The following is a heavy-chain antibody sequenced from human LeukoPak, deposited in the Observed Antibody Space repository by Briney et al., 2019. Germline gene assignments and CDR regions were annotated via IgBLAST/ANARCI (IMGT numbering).Heavy chain of an antibody. CDR1: GVTFSIYA. CDR3: AEVDPFCGGDCYSGFNY. CDR2: ISGSASST. D-gene: IGHD2-21*02. J-gene: IGHJ4*02. V-gene: IGHV3-23*01. Sequence: GGSLRLSCAASGVTFSIYAMSWVRQAPPEGLQWVSAISGSASSTYYVDSVKGRFTISRDNSKNTLYLQMNSLRAEDTAVYYCAEVDPFCGGDCYSGFNYWGQGNLVTVSS.